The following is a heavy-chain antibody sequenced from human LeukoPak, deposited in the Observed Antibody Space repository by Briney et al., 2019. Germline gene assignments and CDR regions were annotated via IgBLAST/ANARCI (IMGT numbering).Heavy chain of an antibody. CDR1: GGSISSYY. CDR3: VGPGITVAGPFDY. D-gene: IGHD6-19*01. Sequence: SETLSLTCTVSGGSISSYYWSWIRQPAGKGLEWIGRIYTSGSTNYNPSLKSRVTILVDTSKNQFSLKLSSVTAADTAVYYCVGPGITVAGPFDYWGRGTLVTVSS. V-gene: IGHV4-4*07. J-gene: IGHJ4*02. CDR2: IYTSGST.